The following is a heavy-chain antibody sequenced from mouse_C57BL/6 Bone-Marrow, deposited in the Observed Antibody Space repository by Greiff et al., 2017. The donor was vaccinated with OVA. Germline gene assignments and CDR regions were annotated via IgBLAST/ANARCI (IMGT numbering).Heavy chain of an antibody. CDR1: GYSITSGYY. D-gene: IGHD1-1*01. Sequence: DVKLQESGPGLVKPSQSLSLTCSVTGYSITSGYYWNWIRQFPGNKLEWMGYISYDGSNNYNPSLKNRISITRDTSKNQFFLKLNSVTTEDTATYYCARGAVITTPRYFDVWGTGTTVTVSS. CDR3: ARGAVITTPRYFDV. J-gene: IGHJ1*03. V-gene: IGHV3-6*01. CDR2: ISYDGSN.